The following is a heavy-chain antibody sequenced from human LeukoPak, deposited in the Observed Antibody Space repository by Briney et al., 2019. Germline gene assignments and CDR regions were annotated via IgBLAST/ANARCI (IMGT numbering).Heavy chain of an antibody. Sequence: ASVKVSCKASGYTFTGYYMHWVRQAPGQGLEWMGWINPNSGGTNYAQKFQGRVTMTRDTSISTAYMELSRLRSDDTAVYYCAGFRYSESYSFDPWGQGTLVTVSS. CDR3: AGFRYSESYSFDP. D-gene: IGHD1-26*01. J-gene: IGHJ5*02. CDR1: GYTFTGYY. CDR2: INPNSGGT. V-gene: IGHV1-2*02.